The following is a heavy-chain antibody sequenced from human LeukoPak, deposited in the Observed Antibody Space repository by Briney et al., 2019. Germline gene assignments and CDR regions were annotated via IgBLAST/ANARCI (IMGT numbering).Heavy chain of an antibody. Sequence: ASVKVSCKASGGTFSSYAISWVRQAPGQGLEWMGRIIPILGIANYAQKFQGRVTITADKSTSTAYMELSSLRSEDTAVYYCAKDGKKVGSTYDFDSWGQGTLVTVSS. V-gene: IGHV1-69*04. CDR1: GGTFSSYA. D-gene: IGHD1-26*01. CDR2: IIPILGIA. CDR3: AKDGKKVGSTYDFDS. J-gene: IGHJ4*02.